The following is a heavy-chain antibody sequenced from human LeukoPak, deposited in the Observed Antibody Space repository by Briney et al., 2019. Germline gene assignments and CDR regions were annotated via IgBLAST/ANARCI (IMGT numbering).Heavy chain of an antibody. CDR2: IYTSGST. Sequence: SETLSLNGTGSGGSISSYYWSWIRQPAGKGLEWIGRIYTSGSTNYNPSLKSRVTMSVDTSKNQFSLKLSSVTAADTAVYYCARARIMVRGVSSYYFDYWGQGTLVTVSS. D-gene: IGHD3-10*01. CDR1: GGSISSYY. J-gene: IGHJ4*02. CDR3: ARARIMVRGVSSYYFDY. V-gene: IGHV4-4*07.